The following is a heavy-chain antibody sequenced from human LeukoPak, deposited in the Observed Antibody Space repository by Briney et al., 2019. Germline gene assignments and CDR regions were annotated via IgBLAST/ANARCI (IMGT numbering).Heavy chain of an antibody. CDR1: GGTFSNYA. D-gene: IGHD4-23*01. Sequence: SVKVSCKASGGTFSNYAINWVRQAPGQGLEWMGGIIPTFGTANYAQKFQGRVTITTDESTSTAYMELSSLKSEDTAVYYCASNPGGNLWLYFDYWGQGTLVTVSS. V-gene: IGHV1-69*05. CDR2: IIPTFGTA. J-gene: IGHJ4*02. CDR3: ASNPGGNLWLYFDY.